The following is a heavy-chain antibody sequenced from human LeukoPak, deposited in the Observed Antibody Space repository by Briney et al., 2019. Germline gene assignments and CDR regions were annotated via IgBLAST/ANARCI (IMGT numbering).Heavy chain of an antibody. CDR1: GGSISSNNW. J-gene: IGHJ3*02. Sequence: PSETLSLTCAVSGGSISSNNWWSWVRQPPGKGLEWIGEIYHSGGTNYNPSLKSRVTISVDTSKNQFSLKLSSVTAADTAVYFCARGPYSYDSSGAFDIWGQGTMVTVSS. V-gene: IGHV4-4*02. CDR3: ARGPYSYDSSGAFDI. CDR2: IYHSGGT. D-gene: IGHD3-22*01.